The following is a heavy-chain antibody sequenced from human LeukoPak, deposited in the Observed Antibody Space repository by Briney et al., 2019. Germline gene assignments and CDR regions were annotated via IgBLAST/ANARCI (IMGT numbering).Heavy chain of an antibody. CDR2: ISAYNGNT. D-gene: IGHD3-22*01. CDR1: GYTFTSYG. V-gene: IGHV1-18*01. J-gene: IGHJ4*02. CDR3: ARDPQLRTYYYDSSGYRFDY. Sequence: GASVKVSCKASGYTFTSYGISWVRQAPGQGLEGMGWISAYNGNTNYAQKLQGRVTMTTDTSTSTAYMELRSLRSDDTAVYYCARDPQLRTYYYDSSGYRFDYWGQGTLVTVSS.